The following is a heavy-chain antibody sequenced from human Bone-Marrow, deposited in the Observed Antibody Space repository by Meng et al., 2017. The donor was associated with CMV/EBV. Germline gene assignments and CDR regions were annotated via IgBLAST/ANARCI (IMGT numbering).Heavy chain of an antibody. V-gene: IGHV3-23*01. CDR2: ISGSGDTI. CDR1: GFTFIKYG. Sequence: GESLKISCAASGFTFIKYGMSWVRQAPGKGLEWVSGISGSGDTIYYADSVEGRFTISRDNSKNTLYLQMSGLRAEDTALYYCAKKWGYYDSSGHYFDSWGQGTLVTVSS. CDR3: AKKWGYYDSSGHYFDS. J-gene: IGHJ4*02. D-gene: IGHD3-22*01.